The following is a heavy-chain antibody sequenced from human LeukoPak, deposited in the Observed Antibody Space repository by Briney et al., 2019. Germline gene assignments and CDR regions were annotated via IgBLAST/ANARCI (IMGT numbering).Heavy chain of an antibody. CDR1: GFTFSSYW. J-gene: IGHJ4*02. Sequence: GGSLRLSCAASGFTFSSYWMHWVRQAPGKGLVWVSRINSDGSSTRYADSVKGRFTISRDNTKNTLYLQMNSLRAEDTAVYYCARDRAVWFGELSMGDYWGQGTLVTVSS. V-gene: IGHV3-74*01. CDR3: ARDRAVWFGELSMGDY. D-gene: IGHD3-10*01. CDR2: INSDGSST.